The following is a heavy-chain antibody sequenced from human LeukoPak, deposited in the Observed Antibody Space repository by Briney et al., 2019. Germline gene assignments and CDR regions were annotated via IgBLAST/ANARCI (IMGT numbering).Heavy chain of an antibody. CDR1: GFTFNTYA. CDR3: ANGKGYSYGSVAFDI. V-gene: IGHV3-21*01. J-gene: IGHJ3*02. D-gene: IGHD5-18*01. CDR2: ISSSSSYI. Sequence: PGGSLRLSCAASGFTFNTYAMSWVRQAPGKGLEWVSFISSSSSYIYYADSVKGRFTISRDNAKNSLYLQTNSLRAEDTAVYYCANGKGYSYGSVAFDIWGQGTMVTVSS.